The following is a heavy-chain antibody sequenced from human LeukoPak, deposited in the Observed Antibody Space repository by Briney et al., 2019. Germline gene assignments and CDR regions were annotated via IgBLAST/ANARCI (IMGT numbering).Heavy chain of an antibody. J-gene: IGHJ6*03. CDR1: GFTFSSYA. D-gene: IGHD6-13*01. CDR2: ISGSGGST. V-gene: IGHV3-23*01. Sequence: GGSLRLSCAASGFTFSSYAMSWVRQAPGKGLEWVSAISGSGGSTYYADSVKGRFTISRDNAKSTLYLQMNSLRADDTAVYYCARGGYTSSWYLYYYMDVWGKGTTVTVSS. CDR3: ARGGYTSSWYLYYYMDV.